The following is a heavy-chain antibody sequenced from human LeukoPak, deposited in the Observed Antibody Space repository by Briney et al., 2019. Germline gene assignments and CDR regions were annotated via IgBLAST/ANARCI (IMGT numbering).Heavy chain of an antibody. J-gene: IGHJ4*02. CDR3: ATEIVGYGDVHYFDS. V-gene: IGHV1-24*01. Sequence: GASVKVSCKVSGYTLTEISMHWVRQAPGQGLEWMGGFNPEDVETIYARSFQGRLTVTEDTSTDTACMELSSLRAEDTAMYYCATEIVGYGDVHYFDSWGQGTLVTVSS. CDR2: FNPEDVET. CDR1: GYTLTEIS. D-gene: IGHD4-17*01.